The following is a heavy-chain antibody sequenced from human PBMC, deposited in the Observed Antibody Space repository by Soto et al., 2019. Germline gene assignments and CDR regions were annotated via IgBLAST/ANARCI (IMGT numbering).Heavy chain of an antibody. CDR2: ISGSGGRT. V-gene: IGHV3-23*01. D-gene: IGHD3-3*01. CDR1: GFTFSKYA. CDR3: ARGDSYYDFGIEC. Sequence: GGSLRLSCAVSGFTFSKYAMSWVRQAPGKGLEWVSAISGSGGRTYYADSVKGRITTSRDNSKNTLFLQMNSLRDEDTAVYYCARGDSYYDFGIECWGQGTVVTVSS. J-gene: IGHJ4*02.